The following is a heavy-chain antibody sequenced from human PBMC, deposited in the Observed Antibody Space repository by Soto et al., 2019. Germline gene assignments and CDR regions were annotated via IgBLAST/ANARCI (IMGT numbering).Heavy chain of an antibody. CDR1: GFTFRNYA. CDR2: ISGSGGST. D-gene: IGHD3-22*01. V-gene: IGHV3-23*01. Sequence: PGGSLRLSCIASGFTFRNYAMSWVRQAPGKGLEWVSGISGSGGSTHYTDSVKGRFTISRDNSKNTLYLQMNALRAEDTDVYYCAKDPTYDSSGYEFVGFDYWGQGTLVTVSS. J-gene: IGHJ4*02. CDR3: AKDPTYDSSGYEFVGFDY.